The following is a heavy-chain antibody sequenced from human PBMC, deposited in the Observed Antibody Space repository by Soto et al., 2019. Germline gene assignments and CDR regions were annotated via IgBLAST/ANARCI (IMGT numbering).Heavy chain of an antibody. CDR1: GFTFSSYA. D-gene: IGHD3-9*01. V-gene: IGHV3-30-3*01. Sequence: VQLVESGGGVVQPGRSLRLSFAASGFTFSSYAMHWVRQAPGKGLEWVAVISYDGSNKYFADSVKGRFTSSRDNSNNTLYLQMNNLRAEDTAVYYCARGPDYDILTGYNWFDPWGQGTLVTVSS. J-gene: IGHJ5*02. CDR2: ISYDGSNK. CDR3: ARGPDYDILTGYNWFDP.